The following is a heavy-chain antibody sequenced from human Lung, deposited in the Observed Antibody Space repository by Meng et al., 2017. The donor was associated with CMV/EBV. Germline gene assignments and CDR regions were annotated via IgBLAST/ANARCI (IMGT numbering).Heavy chain of an antibody. CDR3: ARGYCSGGSCPVFDP. V-gene: IGHV1-8*01. J-gene: IGHJ5*02. D-gene: IGHD2-15*01. CDR1: GYTFTSYD. Sequence: ADVKKPGASWKVSCKASGYTFTSYDINWVRQATGQGLEWMGWMNPNSGNTGYAQKFQGRVTMTRNTSISTAYMELSSLRSEDAAVYYCARGYCSGGSCPVFDPWGQGTLVTVSS. CDR2: MNPNSGNT.